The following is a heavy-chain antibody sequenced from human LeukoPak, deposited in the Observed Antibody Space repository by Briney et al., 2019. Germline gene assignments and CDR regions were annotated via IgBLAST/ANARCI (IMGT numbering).Heavy chain of an antibody. Sequence: GESLKISCKGSGYSFSSYWIGWVRQMPGTGLEWMGLIYPGDSDARYSPSFQRQVTLSTGKSINTAYLQWSSLKASDSAMYYCARLGLGIHLWPSDYWGEGTLVTVSS. J-gene: IGHJ4*02. D-gene: IGHD5-18*01. CDR1: GYSFSSYW. CDR3: ARLGLGIHLWPSDY. V-gene: IGHV5-51*01. CDR2: IYPGDSDA.